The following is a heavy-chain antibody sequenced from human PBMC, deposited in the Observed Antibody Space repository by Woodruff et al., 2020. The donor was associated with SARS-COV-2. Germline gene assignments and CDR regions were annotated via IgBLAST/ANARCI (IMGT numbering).Heavy chain of an antibody. D-gene: IGHD6-19*01. Sequence: SEKYYVDSVKGPFTISRDNAKNSLYLQMNSLRAEDTAVYYCARGEEYSSGWVGWFDPWGQGTLVT. V-gene: IGHV3-7*01. J-gene: IGHJ5*02. CDR2: SEK. CDR3: ARGEEYSSGWVGWFDP.